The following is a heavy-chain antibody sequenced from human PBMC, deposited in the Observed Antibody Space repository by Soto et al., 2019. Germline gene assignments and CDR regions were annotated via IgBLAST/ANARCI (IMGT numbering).Heavy chain of an antibody. D-gene: IGHD2-15*01. J-gene: IGHJ6*02. CDR1: GFTLSSYA. CDR2: ISYEGSNK. V-gene: IGHV3-30-3*01. Sequence: PGGSVRLPCAAPGFTLSSYAMHWVRQAPGKGLGWVAVISYEGSNKYYSDAVKSRFTIPRDNSKNTLYLQMNSLRAEDTAVYYCAGDRDGGYYYGMDVWGQGTTVTVSS. CDR3: AGDRDGGYYYGMDV.